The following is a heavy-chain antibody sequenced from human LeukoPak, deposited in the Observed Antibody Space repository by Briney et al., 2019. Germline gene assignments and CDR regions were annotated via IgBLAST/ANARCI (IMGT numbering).Heavy chain of an antibody. J-gene: IGHJ4*02. CDR3: ARLGIQLWPDC. CDR2: INAGNGNT. Sequence: ASVKVSCKASGYTFTSYAMHWVRQAPGQRLEWMGWINAGNGNTKYSQKFQGRVTITRDTSASTAYMELSSLRSDDTAVCYCARLGIQLWPDCWGQGTLVTVSS. D-gene: IGHD5-18*01. V-gene: IGHV1-3*01. CDR1: GYTFTSYA.